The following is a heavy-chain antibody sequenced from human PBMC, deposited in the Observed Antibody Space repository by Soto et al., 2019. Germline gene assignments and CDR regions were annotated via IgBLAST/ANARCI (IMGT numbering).Heavy chain of an antibody. Sequence: SETLSLTCTVSGGSINTFYWTLFRQPAGKGLEWIGRIFSSGSTSFNPSLESRVAMSVDTSKNHFSLNLSSVTAADMAVYYCAREGSYSAYNFAHGIQLWSFDFWGQGALVTVSS. CDR1: GGSINTFY. V-gene: IGHV4-4*07. CDR2: IFSSGST. J-gene: IGHJ4*02. D-gene: IGHD5-12*01. CDR3: AREGSYSAYNFAHGIQLWSFDF.